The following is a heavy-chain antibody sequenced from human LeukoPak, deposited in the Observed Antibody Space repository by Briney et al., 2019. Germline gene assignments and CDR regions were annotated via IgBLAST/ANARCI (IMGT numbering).Heavy chain of an antibody. CDR3: AKDTMFYDILTGYPHFDY. D-gene: IGHD3-9*01. Sequence: GGSLRLSCAASGFTFSSYWMHWVRQAPGKGLEWVSAISGSGDNTHYADSVKGRFTISRDNSKNTLYLQMNTLRAEDTAVYYCAKDTMFYDILTGYPHFDYWGQGTLVTVSS. CDR2: ISGSGDNT. V-gene: IGHV3-23*01. J-gene: IGHJ4*02. CDR1: GFTFSSYW.